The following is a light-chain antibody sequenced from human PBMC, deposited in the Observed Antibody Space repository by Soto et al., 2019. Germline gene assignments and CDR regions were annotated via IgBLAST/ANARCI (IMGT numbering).Light chain of an antibody. V-gene: IGKV1-39*01. CDR3: QQSYSTPIT. CDR2: AAY. Sequence: DIQMTQSPSSLSASVGERVTITCRSSQSISSYLNWYQQKPGKAPKLLIYAAYSLQSGVPSRFSGSGSGTDFTLTISSLQPEDFATYYCQQSYSTPITFGQGTRL. CDR1: QSISSY. J-gene: IGKJ5*01.